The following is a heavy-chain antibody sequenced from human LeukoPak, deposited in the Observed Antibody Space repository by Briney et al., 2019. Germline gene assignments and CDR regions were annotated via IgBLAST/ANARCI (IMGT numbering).Heavy chain of an antibody. V-gene: IGHV3-21*01. Sequence: PGGSLRLSCAASGFTFSSYSMNRVRQAPGKGLEWVSSISSSSSYIYYADSVKGRFTISRDNAKNSLYLQMNSLRAEDTAVYYCARAEGVSPYYYYMDVWGKGTTVTVSS. CDR1: GFTFSSYS. J-gene: IGHJ6*03. CDR3: ARAEGVSPYYYYMDV. CDR2: ISSSSSYI. D-gene: IGHD3-10*01.